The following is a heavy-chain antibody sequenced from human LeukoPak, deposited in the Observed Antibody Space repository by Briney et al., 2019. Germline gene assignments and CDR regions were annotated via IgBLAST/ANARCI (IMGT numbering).Heavy chain of an antibody. V-gene: IGHV3-74*01. Sequence: GGSLRLSCAASGFTFSSYWMHWVRQAPGKGLVWVSRINSDGSTTNYADSVKGRFTISRDNAKNTLYLQMNNLRAEDTAVYYCARDRNNRTPFADWGQGTLVTVSS. J-gene: IGHJ4*02. CDR1: GFTFSSYW. CDR3: ARDRNNRTPFAD. CDR2: INSDGSTT. D-gene: IGHD1-14*01.